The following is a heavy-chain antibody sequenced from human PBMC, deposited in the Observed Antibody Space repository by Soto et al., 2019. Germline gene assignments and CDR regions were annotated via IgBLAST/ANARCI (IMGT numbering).Heavy chain of an antibody. J-gene: IGHJ4*02. Sequence: EVQLLESGGGLVQPGGSLTLSCAASGFTFSSCAMSWVRQAPGKGLEWVSAIGDNGVITYYADSVKGRFTISRDNSKNTLYLQMKSLRADDTAIYYCSPDRQTTVTSEFWGQGALVTVSS. CDR2: IGDNGVIT. CDR1: GFTFSSCA. V-gene: IGHV3-23*01. D-gene: IGHD4-17*01. CDR3: SPDRQTTVTSEF.